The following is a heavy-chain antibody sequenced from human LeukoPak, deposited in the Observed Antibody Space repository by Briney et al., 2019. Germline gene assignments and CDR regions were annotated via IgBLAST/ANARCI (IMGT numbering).Heavy chain of an antibody. CDR2: IYYSGST. V-gene: IGHV4-30-4*08. J-gene: IGHJ3*02. CDR1: GGSISSGDYY. CDR3: ARETADFWSGYHHAFDI. Sequence: ASQTLSLTCTVPGGSISSGDYYWSWIRQPPGKGLEWIGYIYYSGSTYYNPSLKSRVTISVDTSKNQFSLKLSSVTAADTAVYYCARETADFWSGYHHAFDIWGQGTMVTVSS. D-gene: IGHD3-3*01.